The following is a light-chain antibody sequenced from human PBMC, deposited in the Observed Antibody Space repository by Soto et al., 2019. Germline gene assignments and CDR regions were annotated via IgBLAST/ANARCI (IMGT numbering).Light chain of an antibody. CDR2: DVT. CDR1: SSDVGNNNY. V-gene: IGLV2-14*03. CDR3: SSFTGSSYV. J-gene: IGLJ1*01. Sequence: QSALTQPASVSGSPGQSITISCTGTSSDVGNNNYVSWYQHNTGRAPKVMICDVTNRPSGVSNRFSGSKSGNTASLTISGLQAEDEADYYCSSFTGSSYVFGTGTKLTVL.